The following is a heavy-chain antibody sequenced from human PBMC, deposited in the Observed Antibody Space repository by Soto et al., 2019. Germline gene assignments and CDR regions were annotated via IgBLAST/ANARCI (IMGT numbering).Heavy chain of an antibody. CDR1: GFTFSGHS. J-gene: IGHJ6*02. CDR3: ARGRYYDFWSAPRSGYAQAYGMDV. CDR2: ITGSGVTM. V-gene: IGHV3-48*04. D-gene: IGHD3-3*01. Sequence: GGSLRLSCAASGFTFSGHSLNWIRQAPGKGLEWVSYITGSGVTMYADSVKGRFTISRDNAKNSLYLQMNSLRAEDTAVYYCARGRYYDFWSAPRSGYAQAYGMDVWGQGTTVTVS.